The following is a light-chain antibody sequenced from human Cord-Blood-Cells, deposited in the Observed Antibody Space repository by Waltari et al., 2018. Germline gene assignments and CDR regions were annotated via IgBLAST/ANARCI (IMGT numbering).Light chain of an antibody. CDR1: SSDVGRYNL. CDR2: EVS. V-gene: IGLV2-23*02. J-gene: IGLJ1*01. Sequence: QSALTQPASVSGSPGQSITIYCTGTSSDVGRYNLVSWYQQHPGKAPKLMIYEVSKRPSGVSNRFSGSKSGNTASLTISGLQAEDEADYYCCSYAGSSTYVFGTGTKVTVL. CDR3: CSYAGSSTYV.